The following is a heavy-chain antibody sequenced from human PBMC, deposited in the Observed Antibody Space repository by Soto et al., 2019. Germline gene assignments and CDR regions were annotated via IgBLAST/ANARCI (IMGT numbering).Heavy chain of an antibody. V-gene: IGHV3-30*18. J-gene: IGHJ6*02. Sequence: QVQLVESGGGVVQPGRSLRLSCAASGFTFSSYGMHWVRQAPGKGLEWVAVISYDGSNKYYADSVKGRFTISRDNSKNTLYLQMNSLRAEDTAVYYCAKDTYGGMDVWGQGTTVTVSS. CDR2: ISYDGSNK. D-gene: IGHD3-10*01. CDR3: AKDTYGGMDV. CDR1: GFTFSSYG.